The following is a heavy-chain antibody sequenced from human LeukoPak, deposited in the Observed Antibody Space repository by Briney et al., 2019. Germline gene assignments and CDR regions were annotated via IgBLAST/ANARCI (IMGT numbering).Heavy chain of an antibody. CDR1: GFTFSSYA. D-gene: IGHD6-13*01. CDR2: ISSNGGST. Sequence: GGSLRLSCSASGFTFSSYAMHWVRQAPGKGLEYVSAISSNGGSTYYADSVKGRFTISRDNSKNTLYLQMNSLRAEDTAVYYCAKDTSYTLAAAGLIDYWGQGTLVTVSS. V-gene: IGHV3-64*04. J-gene: IGHJ4*02. CDR3: AKDTSYTLAAAGLIDY.